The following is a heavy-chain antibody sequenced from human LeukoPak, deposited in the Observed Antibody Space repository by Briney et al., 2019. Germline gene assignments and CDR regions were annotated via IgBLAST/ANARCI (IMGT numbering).Heavy chain of an antibody. CDR3: ARVQSPAYYYDSSGSGLDFDY. V-gene: IGHV3-23*01. CDR2: ISGSGGST. D-gene: IGHD3-22*01. Sequence: GGSLRLSCAASGFTFSSYAMSWVRQAPGKGLEWVSAISGSGGSTYYADSVKGRFTISRDNSKNTLYLQMNSLRAEDTAVYYCARVQSPAYYYDSSGSGLDFDYWGQGTLVTVSS. J-gene: IGHJ4*02. CDR1: GFTFSSYA.